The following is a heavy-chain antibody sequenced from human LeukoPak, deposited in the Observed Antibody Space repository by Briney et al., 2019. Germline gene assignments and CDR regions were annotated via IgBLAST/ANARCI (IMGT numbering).Heavy chain of an antibody. Sequence: QVQLQESGPGLVKPSQTLSLTCTVSGGFISIGSYSWSWIRQPAGKGLEWMGRIYTSGSTNYNPSIKSRVTISVDTSKNQFSLKLSSVTAADTAVYYCASYCSSTSCYTDYWGQGTLVTVSS. CDR1: GGFISIGSYS. J-gene: IGHJ4*02. CDR3: ASYCSSTSCYTDY. CDR2: IYTSGST. V-gene: IGHV4-61*02. D-gene: IGHD2-2*02.